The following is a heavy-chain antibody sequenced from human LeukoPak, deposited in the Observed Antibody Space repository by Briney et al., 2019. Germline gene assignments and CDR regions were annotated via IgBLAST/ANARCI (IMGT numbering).Heavy chain of an antibody. Sequence: PGRPLRLCCAASGFTFRSYAMSWGRQAPVKGLEWLSGISGSGRDTYYADSVKGRFTISRDNSKNTLYLQMNSLRADDTAVYYCATNYYDSSGYFPDFDYWGQGALVSVSS. D-gene: IGHD3-22*01. J-gene: IGHJ4*02. CDR3: ATNYYDSSGYFPDFDY. V-gene: IGHV3-23*01. CDR2: ISGSGRDT. CDR1: GFTFRSYA.